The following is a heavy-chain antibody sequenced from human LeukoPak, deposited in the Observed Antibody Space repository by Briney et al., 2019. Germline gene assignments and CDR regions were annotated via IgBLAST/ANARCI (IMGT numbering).Heavy chain of an antibody. CDR2: VHYSGTI. V-gene: IGHV4-39*01. Sequence: SETLSLTCTVSGDSTSSSDYYWGWLRQTPGKGLEWIGSVHYSGTIYDNPSLKSRTIISVDTSKNQFSLKLSSVTAADTAIYCCARHSGHPYSGTRNWGQGTLVTVSS. J-gene: IGHJ4*02. CDR3: ARHSGHPYSGTRN. CDR1: GDSTSSSDYY. D-gene: IGHD3-10*01.